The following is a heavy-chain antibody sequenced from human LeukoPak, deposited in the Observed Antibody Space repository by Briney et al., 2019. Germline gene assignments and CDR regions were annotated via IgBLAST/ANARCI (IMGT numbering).Heavy chain of an antibody. CDR1: GGSFSGYY. V-gene: IGHV4-34*01. D-gene: IGHD1-7*01. CDR3: ARGQAGTTRGAFDI. CDR2: INHSGGT. Sequence: SETLSLTCAVYGGSFSGYYWSWIRQPPGKGLEWIGEINHSGGTNYNPSLKSRVTISVDTSKNQFSLKLSSVTAADTAVYYCARGQAGTTRGAFDIWGQGTMVTVSS. J-gene: IGHJ3*02.